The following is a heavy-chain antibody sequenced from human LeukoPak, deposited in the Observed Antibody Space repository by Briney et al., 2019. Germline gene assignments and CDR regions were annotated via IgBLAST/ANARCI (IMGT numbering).Heavy chain of an antibody. CDR2: IYHSGSS. J-gene: IGHJ5*02. CDR1: GGSISSYY. D-gene: IGHD2-2*01. CDR3: ARAYCSSTSCYWFDP. V-gene: IGHV4-59*08. Sequence: PSETLSLTCTVSGGSISSYYWSWIRQPPGKGLEWIGYIYHSGSSNHNPSLKSRVTISVDTSKNQFSLKLSSVTAADTAVYYCARAYCSSTSCYWFDPWGQGTLVTVSS.